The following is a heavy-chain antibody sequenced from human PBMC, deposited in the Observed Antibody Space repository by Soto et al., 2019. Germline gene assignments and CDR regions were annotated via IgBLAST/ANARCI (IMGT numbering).Heavy chain of an antibody. CDR2: IIPIFGTA. CDR1: GGTFSSYA. D-gene: IGHD5-18*01. Sequence: SVKVSCKASGGTFSSYAISWVRQAPGQGLEWMGGIIPIFGTANYAQKFQGRVTITADESTSTAYMELSSLRSEDTAVYYRARGRIQLWYPFDYWGQGTLVTVSS. J-gene: IGHJ4*02. V-gene: IGHV1-69*13. CDR3: ARGRIQLWYPFDY.